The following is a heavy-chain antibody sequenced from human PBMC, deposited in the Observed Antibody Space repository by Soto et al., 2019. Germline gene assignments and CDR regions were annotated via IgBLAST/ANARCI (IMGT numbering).Heavy chain of an antibody. J-gene: IGHJ6*03. CDR2: INHLGSI. CDR1: GGSLSDYF. Sequence: QVQLQQWGAGLLKPSATLSLTCVVSGGSLSDYFWSWIRQPPGMALEWIGEINHLGSINYNPSPKSRVTMSVDTSKNQFALTLNSVTAADTATYYCARGGISHWAYFYYMDVWDRGTTVTVSS. V-gene: IGHV4-34*01. D-gene: IGHD2-21*01. CDR3: ARGGISHWAYFYYMDV.